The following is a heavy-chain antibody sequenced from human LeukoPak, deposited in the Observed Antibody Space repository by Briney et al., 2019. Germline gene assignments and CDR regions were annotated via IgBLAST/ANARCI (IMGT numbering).Heavy chain of an antibody. D-gene: IGHD4-17*01. Sequence: PSETLSLTCTVSGGSISSGSYYWSWIRQPAGKGLEWIGRIYTSGSTYYNPSLQSRVTISVDQSKNQFSLKLSSVTAADTAVYYCARDRADYGDYVGWFDPWGQGTLVTVSS. CDR1: GGSISSGSYY. V-gene: IGHV4-61*02. CDR2: IYTSGST. CDR3: ARDRADYGDYVGWFDP. J-gene: IGHJ5*02.